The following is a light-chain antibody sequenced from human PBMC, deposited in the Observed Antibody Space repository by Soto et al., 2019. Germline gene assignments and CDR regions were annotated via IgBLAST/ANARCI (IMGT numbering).Light chain of an antibody. CDR3: QQYNNWPPWT. CDR1: QSVSSN. V-gene: IGKV3-15*01. J-gene: IGKJ1*01. CDR2: GAS. Sequence: EIPMTQSPATLSVSPGERASLSCRASQSVSSNLAWYQQKPGQAPRLLIYGASTRATGIPARFSGSGSGTELTLTISSLQSEDLAVYYCQQYNNWPPWTFGQGTKVDIK.